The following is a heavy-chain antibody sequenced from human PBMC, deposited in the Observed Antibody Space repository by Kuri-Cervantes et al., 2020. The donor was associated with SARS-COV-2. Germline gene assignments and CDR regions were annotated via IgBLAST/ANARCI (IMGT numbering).Heavy chain of an antibody. Sequence: GESLKISCAASGFTFSSYAMHWVRQAPGKGLEWVAVISYDGSDKYYADSVKGRFTISRDNSKNTLYLQMNSLRAEDTAVYYCAKDYRNSSSWYPPYYFDYWGQGTLVTVSS. J-gene: IGHJ4*02. V-gene: IGHV3-30*04. CDR1: GFTFSSYA. D-gene: IGHD6-13*01. CDR2: ISYDGSDK. CDR3: AKDYRNSSSWYPPYYFDY.